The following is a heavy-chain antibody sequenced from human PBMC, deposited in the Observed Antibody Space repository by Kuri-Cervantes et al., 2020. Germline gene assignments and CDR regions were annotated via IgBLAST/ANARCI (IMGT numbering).Heavy chain of an antibody. CDR1: GASISSSSYY. V-gene: IGHV4-39*07. J-gene: IGHJ3*02. D-gene: IGHD2-15*01. Sequence: ESLKISCTVSGASISSSSYYWGWIRQPPGKGLEWIGTMFYSGSPYLNPSLKSRVTISVDRSKNQFSLKLSSVTAADTAVYYCARVGGVAAMAFDIWGQGTMVTVSS. CDR3: ARVGGVAAMAFDI. CDR2: MFYSGSP.